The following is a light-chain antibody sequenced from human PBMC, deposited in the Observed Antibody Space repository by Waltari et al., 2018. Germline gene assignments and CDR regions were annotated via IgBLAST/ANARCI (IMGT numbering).Light chain of an antibody. CDR1: NRDVCHYNL. CDR2: EDT. V-gene: IGLV2-23*01. Sequence: QSALTHPASVSGPPGQSLTLSCTGTNRDVCHYNLLFWFPQHPGKAPKLIIYEDTNRPSGLSNRFSGSKSGNTASLTISGLQAEDEADYYCCSYAGVNTWVFGGGTKLTVL. J-gene: IGLJ3*02. CDR3: CSYAGVNTWV.